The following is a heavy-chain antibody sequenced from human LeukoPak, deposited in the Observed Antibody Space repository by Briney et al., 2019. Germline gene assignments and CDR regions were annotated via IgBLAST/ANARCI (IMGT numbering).Heavy chain of an antibody. CDR1: GFTFDDYA. CDR3: AKDKDDGWNPFDY. V-gene: IGHV3-9*01. CDR2: ISWNSGSI. D-gene: IGHD1-1*01. Sequence: GGSLRLSCAASGFTFDDYAMHWVRQAPGKGLEWVSGISWNSGSIGYADSVKGRFTISRDNAKNSLYLQMNSLRAEDTALYYCAKDKDDGWNPFDYWGQGTLVTVSS. J-gene: IGHJ4*02.